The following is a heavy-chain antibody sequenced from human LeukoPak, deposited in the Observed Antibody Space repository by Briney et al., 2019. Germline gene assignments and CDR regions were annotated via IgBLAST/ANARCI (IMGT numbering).Heavy chain of an antibody. D-gene: IGHD3-10*01. J-gene: IGHJ6*02. V-gene: IGHV3-64D*09. CDR1: GFTFSSYA. CDR2: ISSNGGST. Sequence: GGTLRLSCSVSGFTFSSYAMHCGREAPGKGLEYVSAISSNGGSTYYADSVKGRFTISRDNSKNTLYLQMSSLRAEDTAVYYCVKGGLLWFGELNYYYYGMDVWGQGTTVTVSS. CDR3: VKGGLLWFGELNYYYYGMDV.